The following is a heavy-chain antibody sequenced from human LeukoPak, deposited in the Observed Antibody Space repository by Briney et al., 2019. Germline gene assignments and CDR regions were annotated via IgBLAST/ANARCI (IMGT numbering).Heavy chain of an antibody. V-gene: IGHV3-23*01. J-gene: IGHJ4*02. CDR3: AKGRVAVDY. CDR1: GFTVSSNY. Sequence: GSLRLSCAASGFTVSSNYMSWVRQAPGKGLEWVSAISGSGGSTYYADSVKGRFTISRDNSKNTLYLQMNSLRAEDTAVYYCAKGRVAVDYWGQGTLVTVSS. CDR2: ISGSGGST.